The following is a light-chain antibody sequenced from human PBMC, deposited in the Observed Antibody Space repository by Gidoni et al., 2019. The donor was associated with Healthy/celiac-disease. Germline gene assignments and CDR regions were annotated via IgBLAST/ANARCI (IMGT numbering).Light chain of an antibody. CDR2: KAS. J-gene: IGKJ2*04. Sequence: DIQMTQSPSTLSASVGDRVTLNCRASQSISSWLTWYQQKPGKAPKLLIYKASSLESGVPSRFSGSGSGTEFTLTISSLQPDDFATYYCQQYNSYPCSFGQGTKLEIK. CDR3: QQYNSYPCS. CDR1: QSISSW. V-gene: IGKV1-5*03.